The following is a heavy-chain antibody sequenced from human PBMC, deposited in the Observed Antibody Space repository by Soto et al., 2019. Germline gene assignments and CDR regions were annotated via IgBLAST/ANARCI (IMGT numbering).Heavy chain of an antibody. CDR2: ISSTTNYI. Sequence: TVGSLRLSCAASGFTFTRYSMNWVRQAPGKGLEWVSSISSTTNYIYYADSMKGRFTVSRDNAKNSVYLEMNSLSAEDTALYYCARESEDLTSNFDYWGQGTLVTVSS. CDR1: GFTFTRYS. V-gene: IGHV3-21*01. CDR3: ARESEDLTSNFDY. J-gene: IGHJ4*02.